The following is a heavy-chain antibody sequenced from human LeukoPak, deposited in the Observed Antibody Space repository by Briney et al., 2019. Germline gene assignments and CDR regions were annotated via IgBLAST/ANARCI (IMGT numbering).Heavy chain of an antibody. J-gene: IGHJ4*02. CDR2: ISGSASST. V-gene: IGHV3-23*01. CDR1: GFTFSNYA. Sequence: GGSLRLSCAASGFTFSNYAMSWVRQAPGKGLEWVSAISGSASSTYHADSVKGRFTIARDNAKNSVYLEMNSLRADDTAVYYCARSARLMKGVVEVTALDDWGQGTLVTVSS. D-gene: IGHD3-3*01. CDR3: ARSARLMKGVVEVTALDD.